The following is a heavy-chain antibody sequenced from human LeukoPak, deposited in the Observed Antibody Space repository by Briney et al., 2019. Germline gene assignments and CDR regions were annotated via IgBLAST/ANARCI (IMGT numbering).Heavy chain of an antibody. CDR1: GYTFTSYG. V-gene: IGHV1-18*01. J-gene: IGHJ4*02. Sequence: ASVKVSCKASGYTFTSYGISWVRQAPGQGLEWMGWISAYNGNTNYAQKLQGRVTMTTDTSTSTAYLELRSLRCDDTAVYYCARVYGGNPRGDYWGQGTLVTVSS. D-gene: IGHD4-23*01. CDR3: ARVYGGNPRGDY. CDR2: ISAYNGNT.